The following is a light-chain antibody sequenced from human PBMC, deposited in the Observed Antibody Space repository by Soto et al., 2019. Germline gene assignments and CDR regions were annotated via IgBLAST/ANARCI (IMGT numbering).Light chain of an antibody. J-gene: IGKJ2*01. CDR1: QSISSY. Sequence: DMQMTQSPSSLSAYVGERVTITCRASQSISSYLNWYQQKPGKAPKLLIYAASSLQSGVPSRFSGSGSGTDFTLTISSMQPEDFANYYCQQSYSTPYTFGQGTKVDIK. CDR2: AAS. V-gene: IGKV1-39*01. CDR3: QQSYSTPYT.